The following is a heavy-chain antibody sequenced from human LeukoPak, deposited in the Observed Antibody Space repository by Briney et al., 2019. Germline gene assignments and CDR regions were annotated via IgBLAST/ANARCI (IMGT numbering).Heavy chain of an antibody. V-gene: IGHV1-46*01. D-gene: IGHD2-2*01. CDR2: INPSGGST. CDR3: ASARSTTYGMDV. J-gene: IGHJ6*02. Sequence: GASVKVSCKASGYTFTGYYMHWVRQAPGQGLEWMGIINPSGGSTSYAQKFQGRVTMTRGTSTSTVYMELSSLRSEDTAVYYCASARSTTYGMDVWGQGTTVTVSS. CDR1: GYTFTGYY.